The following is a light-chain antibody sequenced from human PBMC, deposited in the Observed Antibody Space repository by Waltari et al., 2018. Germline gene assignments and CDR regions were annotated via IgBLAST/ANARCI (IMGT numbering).Light chain of an antibody. J-gene: IGLJ2*01. Sequence: QSALTQPASVSGSPAQSIPISCTGPSSDVGSYNLVSWYQQHPGKAPKLMIYEVSKRPSGVSNRFSGSKSGNTASLTISGLQAEDEADYYCCSYAGSSNVVFGGGTKLTVL. CDR1: SSDVGSYNL. CDR2: EVS. V-gene: IGLV2-23*02. CDR3: CSYAGSSNVV.